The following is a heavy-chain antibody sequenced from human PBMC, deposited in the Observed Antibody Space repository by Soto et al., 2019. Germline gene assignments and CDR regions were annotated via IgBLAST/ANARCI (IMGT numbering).Heavy chain of an antibody. D-gene: IGHD3-9*01. Sequence: SETLSLTCAVYGGSFSGYYWSWIRQPPGKGLEWIGEINHSGSTNYNPSLKSRVTISVDTSKNQFSLKLSSVTAADTAVYYCARDKLRYVDWFNYYGMDVWGQGTTATVSS. CDR2: INHSGST. J-gene: IGHJ6*02. V-gene: IGHV4-34*01. CDR3: ARDKLRYVDWFNYYGMDV. CDR1: GGSFSGYY.